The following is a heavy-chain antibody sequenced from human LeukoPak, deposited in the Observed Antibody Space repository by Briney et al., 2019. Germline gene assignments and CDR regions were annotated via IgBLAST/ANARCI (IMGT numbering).Heavy chain of an antibody. D-gene: IGHD3-3*01. CDR2: ISWNSGSI. Sequence: PGGSLRLSCAASGFTFDDYAMHWVRQAPGKGLEWVSGISWNSGSIGYADSVKGRFTISRDNAKNSLYLQMNSLRAEDTAVYYCARDIRVVTYSPLVASDIWGQGTMVTVSS. CDR3: ARDIRVVTYSPLVASDI. V-gene: IGHV3-9*01. CDR1: GFTFDDYA. J-gene: IGHJ3*02.